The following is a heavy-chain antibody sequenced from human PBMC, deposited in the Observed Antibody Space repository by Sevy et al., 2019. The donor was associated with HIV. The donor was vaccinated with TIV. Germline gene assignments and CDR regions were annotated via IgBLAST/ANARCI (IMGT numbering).Heavy chain of an antibody. CDR3: ARGATFYSDSSGRVLSVLGAFDI. V-gene: IGHV3-53*01. Sequence: GESLKISCAASGFTVSSNYMSWVRQDPGKGLEWVSIIFSGGGTYYADSVQGRFTISRDNSKNMVYLQMNSLRAEDTAVFYCARGATFYSDSSGRVLSVLGAFDIWGRGTMVTVSS. J-gene: IGHJ3*02. CDR2: IFSGGGT. CDR1: GFTVSSNY. D-gene: IGHD3-22*01.